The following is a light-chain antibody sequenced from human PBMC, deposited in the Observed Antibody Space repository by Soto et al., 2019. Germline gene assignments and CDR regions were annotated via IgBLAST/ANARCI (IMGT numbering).Light chain of an antibody. V-gene: IGLV2-23*01. CDR2: EGS. Sequence: QLVLTQPASVSGSPGQSITLSCTGTSSDLGSYNLVSWYQQHPGKAPKLMIYEGSKRPSGVSYRFSGSKSGNTASLTISGLQTEDEADYYCCSYAGSSTFVFGTETKVTVL. CDR1: SSDLGSYNL. J-gene: IGLJ1*01. CDR3: CSYAGSSTFV.